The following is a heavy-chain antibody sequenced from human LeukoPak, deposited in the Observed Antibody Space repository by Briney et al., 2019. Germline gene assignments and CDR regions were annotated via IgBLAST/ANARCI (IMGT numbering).Heavy chain of an antibody. D-gene: IGHD3-22*01. J-gene: IGHJ4*02. CDR1: GGSISSSSYY. CDR2: IYYSGST. V-gene: IGHV4-39*06. Sequence: SETLSLTCTVSGGSISSSSYYWGWIRQPPGKGLEWIGNIYYSGSTYYNPSLKSRVTISVDTSKNQFPLKLSSVTAADTAVYYCARQNYYDSSGYYPFDYWGQGTLVTVSS. CDR3: ARQNYYDSSGYYPFDY.